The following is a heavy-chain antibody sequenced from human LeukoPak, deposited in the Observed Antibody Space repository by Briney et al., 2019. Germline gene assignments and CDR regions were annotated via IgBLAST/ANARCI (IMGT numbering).Heavy chain of an antibody. CDR2: IYYSGST. D-gene: IGHD4-17*01. J-gene: IGHJ3*02. CDR1: GGSISSGDYY. Sequence: SETLSLTCTVSGGSISSGDYYWSWIRQPPGKGLEWIGYIYYSGSTYYNPSLKSRVTISVDTSKNQFSLKLSSVAAADTAVYYCARDATTVTTLDAFDISGQGTMVTVSS. CDR3: ARDATTVTTLDAFDI. V-gene: IGHV4-30-4*08.